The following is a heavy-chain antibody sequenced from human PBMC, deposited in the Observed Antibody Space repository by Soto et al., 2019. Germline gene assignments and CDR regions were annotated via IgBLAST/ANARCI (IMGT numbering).Heavy chain of an antibody. J-gene: IGHJ3*02. CDR3: ARDRAYCGGDCYLRGRTDAFDI. D-gene: IGHD2-21*02. V-gene: IGHV1-69*13. Sequence: ASVKVSCKASGGTFSSYAISWVRQAPGQGLEWMGGIIPIFGTANYAQKFQGRVTITADESTSTAYMELSSLRSEDTAVYYCARDRAYCGGDCYLRGRTDAFDIWGQGTMVTVS. CDR2: IIPIFGTA. CDR1: GGTFSSYA.